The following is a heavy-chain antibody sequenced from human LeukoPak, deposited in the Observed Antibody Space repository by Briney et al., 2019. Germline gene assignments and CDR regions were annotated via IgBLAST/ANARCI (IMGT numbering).Heavy chain of an antibody. Sequence: GGSLRLSCAASGFTFSSYSMNWVRQAPGKGLEWVSSISSSSSHIYYADSVKGRFTISRDNAKNSLYLQMNSLRAEDTAVYYCARAGYSSSWTGFDPWGQGTLVTVSS. CDR3: ARAGYSSSWTGFDP. D-gene: IGHD6-13*01. CDR2: ISSSSSHI. V-gene: IGHV3-21*01. J-gene: IGHJ5*02. CDR1: GFTFSSYS.